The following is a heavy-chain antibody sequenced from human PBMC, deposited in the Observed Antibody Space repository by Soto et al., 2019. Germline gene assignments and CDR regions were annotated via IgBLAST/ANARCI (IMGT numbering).Heavy chain of an antibody. D-gene: IGHD6-19*01. Sequence: QVRLVESGGGVVQPGRSLRLSCTASGFSFSSYAMYWFRQPPGKGLEWVAVISKDGMNKNYADSVKGRVTVSRDNANYSLELQLNSLRGEDTAMYYCARDRYSSDYFVKWFEPWGQGTLVTVSS. V-gene: IGHV3-30*04. CDR3: ARDRYSSDYFVKWFEP. CDR1: GFSFSSYA. J-gene: IGHJ5*02. CDR2: ISKDGMNK.